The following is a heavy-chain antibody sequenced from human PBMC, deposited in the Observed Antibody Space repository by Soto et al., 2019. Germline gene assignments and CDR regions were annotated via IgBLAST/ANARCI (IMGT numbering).Heavy chain of an antibody. J-gene: IGHJ6*02. Sequence: SETLSLTCGVYGGSFSGYYWSWIRQPPGKGLEWIGEVNHSGSTNYNPSLKSRVTISVDTSKNQFSLKLSSVTAADTAVYYCARVSGSYYYGMDVWGQGTTVTVSS. CDR2: VNHSGST. V-gene: IGHV4-34*01. D-gene: IGHD1-26*01. CDR3: ARVSGSYYYGMDV. CDR1: GGSFSGYY.